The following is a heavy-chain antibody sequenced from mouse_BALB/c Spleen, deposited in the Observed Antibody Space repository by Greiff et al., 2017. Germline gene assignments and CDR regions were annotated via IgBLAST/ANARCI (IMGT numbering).Heavy chain of an antibody. CDR1: GFNIKDYY. CDR2: IDPENGNT. D-gene: IGHD2-4*01. J-gene: IGHJ4*01. CDR3: ACYDYDEDYAMDY. Sequence: VQLKESGAELVRPGALVKLSCKASGFNIKDYYMHWVKQRPEQGLEWIGWIDPENGNTIYDPKFQGKASITADTSSNTAYLQLSSLTSEDTAVYYCACYDYDEDYAMDYWGQGTSVTVSS. V-gene: IGHV14-1*02.